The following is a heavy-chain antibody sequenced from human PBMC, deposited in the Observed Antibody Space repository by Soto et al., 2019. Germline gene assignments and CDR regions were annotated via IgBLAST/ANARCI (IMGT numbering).Heavy chain of an antibody. V-gene: IGHV3-30*18. J-gene: IGHJ6*02. CDR1: GFTCSSYG. CDR3: AKDGSAASLRDYYGMDV. CDR2: ISYDGSNK. Sequence: QVQLVESGGGVVQPGRSLRLSCAASGFTCSSYGMHWVRQAPGKGLEWVAVISYDGSNKYYADSVKGRFTISRDNSKNTLYLQMNSLRAEDTAVYYCAKDGSAASLRDYYGMDVWGQGTTVTVSS. D-gene: IGHD2-2*01.